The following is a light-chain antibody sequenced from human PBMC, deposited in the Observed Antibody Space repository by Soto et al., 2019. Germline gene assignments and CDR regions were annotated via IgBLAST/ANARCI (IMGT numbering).Light chain of an antibody. CDR2: SNN. J-gene: IGLJ2*01. Sequence: QSVLTEPPSAAGSPGQKVFSACSGGSANIGGTNYAYWYQQLPGAAPKLLMHSNNLRPSGVPERISGSKFGTAASLAISGLRSEDEAVYYCASWDDRLGAVIFGGGTKVTVL. CDR1: SANIGGTNY. CDR3: ASWDDRLGAVI. V-gene: IGLV1-47*02.